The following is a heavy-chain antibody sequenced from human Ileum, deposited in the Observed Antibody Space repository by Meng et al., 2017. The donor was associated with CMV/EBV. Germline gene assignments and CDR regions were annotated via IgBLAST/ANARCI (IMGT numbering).Heavy chain of an antibody. CDR1: GFPFRNYA. CDR2: IGPDDFT. CDR3: AKDISVRSEFDS. J-gene: IGHJ4*02. V-gene: IGHV3-23*01. Sequence: EVSLLESGGSLIHPWVYLERACSASGFPFRNYAMNWFRQAPGKGLEFVSRIGPDDFTEYTDSVKGRLTISRDNSKNTMFLQMNSLRVEDTAVYYCAKDISVRSEFDSWGQGTLVTVSS. D-gene: IGHD1-14*01.